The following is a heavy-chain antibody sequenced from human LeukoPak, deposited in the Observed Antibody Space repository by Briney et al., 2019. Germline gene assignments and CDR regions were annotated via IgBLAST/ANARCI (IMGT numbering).Heavy chain of an antibody. CDR2: IKQDGSEK. CDR1: GFTFSSYW. Sequence: PGGSLRLSCAASGFTFSSYWMSWVRQAPGKGLEWVANIKQDGSEKYYVDSVKGRFTISRDNAKNSLYLQMNSLRAEDTDVYYCARVPSLELERLYHYYYGMDVWGQGTTVTVSS. D-gene: IGHD1-1*01. V-gene: IGHV3-7*01. CDR3: ARVPSLELERLYHYYYGMDV. J-gene: IGHJ6*02.